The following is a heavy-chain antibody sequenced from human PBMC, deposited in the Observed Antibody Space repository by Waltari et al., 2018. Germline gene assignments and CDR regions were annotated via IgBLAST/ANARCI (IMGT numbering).Heavy chain of an antibody. CDR3: ARDVL. CDR1: GFTFSNFW. Sequence: EVQLVASGGDSVQPGVSLRRAWAASGFTFSNFWMSWVRQAPGKGLQWVASIKPDGSGKYYVESVKGRFTISRDNAKNSLNLQMDSLRVEDTAVYFCARDVLWGQGTRVTVSP. J-gene: IGHJ4*02. V-gene: IGHV3-7*01. D-gene: IGHD2-15*01. CDR2: IKPDGSGK.